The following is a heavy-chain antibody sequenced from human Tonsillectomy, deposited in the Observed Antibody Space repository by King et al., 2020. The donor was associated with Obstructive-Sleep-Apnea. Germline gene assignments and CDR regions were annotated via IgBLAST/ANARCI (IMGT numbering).Heavy chain of an antibody. CDR1: GSSINSNSW. D-gene: IGHD3-9*01. Sequence: VQLQQSGPGLVKPSDTLSLTCVVSGSSINSNSWWGWIRQPPGKGLEWIGHIYFSGTTDYNPSLKSRVTMSVDTSKNQFSLKLKSVTAVDTAVYYCTRTRYDILSAPYSWFDSWGQGTLVAVSS. J-gene: IGHJ5*01. CDR2: IYFSGTT. CDR3: TRTRYDILSAPYSWFDS. V-gene: IGHV4-28*07.